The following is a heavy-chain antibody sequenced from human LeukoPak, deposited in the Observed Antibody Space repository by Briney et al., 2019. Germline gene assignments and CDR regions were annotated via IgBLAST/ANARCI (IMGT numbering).Heavy chain of an antibody. CDR2: ISGSGGST. V-gene: IGHV3-23*01. CDR3: AKANWVSSADAVV. Sequence: GGSLRLSCAASGFTFSSYAMSWVRQAPGKGLEWVSAISGSGGSTYYADSVKGRFTISRDESRNTVYLEMNNLRVEDTAVYFCAKANWVSSADAVVWGQGTLVTVSS. D-gene: IGHD2-21*01. CDR1: GFTFSSYA. J-gene: IGHJ1*01.